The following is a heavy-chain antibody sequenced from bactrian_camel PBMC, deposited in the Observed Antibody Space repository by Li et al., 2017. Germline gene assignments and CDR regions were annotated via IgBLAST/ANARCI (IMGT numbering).Heavy chain of an antibody. CDR1: GFTFDDSD. V-gene: IGHV3S63*01. D-gene: IGHD3*01. CDR3: AADCLGYGPDKFRY. Sequence: HVQLVESGGGSVQAGESLRLSCTASGFTFDDSDMIWFRQAPGNECESVATMNSDGSTYYSEAVKGRFILSRDNAKNVFYLQMNNLKPEDTGTYYCAADCLGYGPDKFRYWGHGTQVTVS. CDR2: TMNSDGST. J-gene: IGHJ4*01.